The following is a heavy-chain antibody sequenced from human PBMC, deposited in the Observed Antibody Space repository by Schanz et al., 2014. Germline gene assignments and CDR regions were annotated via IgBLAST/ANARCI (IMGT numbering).Heavy chain of an antibody. J-gene: IGHJ2*01. Sequence: EVQLVESGGGVVRPGGSLRLSCAASGFTFSAYWMSWVRQAPGKGLEWVSRIKRDGSSTSYADSVKGRFTIPRDNSKNLLYLQMSSLRAEDTAVYYCARIRGSGGQNWYFDLWGRGTLVTVSS. CDR1: GFTFSAYW. V-gene: IGHV3-74*02. CDR3: ARIRGSGGQNWYFDL. CDR2: IKRDGSST. D-gene: IGHD3-3*01.